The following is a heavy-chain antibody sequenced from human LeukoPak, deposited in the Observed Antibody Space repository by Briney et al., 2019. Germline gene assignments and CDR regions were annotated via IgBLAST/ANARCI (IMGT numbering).Heavy chain of an antibody. V-gene: IGHV3-48*03. D-gene: IGHD3-16*02. Sequence: GGSLRLSCAASGFTFSSYEMNWVRQAPGKGLKWVSYISSSGSTIYYADSVKGRFTISRDNAKNSLYLQMNSLRAEDTAVYYCARAGPYDYVWGSYRYSPPIGDYWGQGTLVTVSS. CDR2: ISSSGSTI. CDR3: ARAGPYDYVWGSYRYSPPIGDY. CDR1: GFTFSSYE. J-gene: IGHJ4*02.